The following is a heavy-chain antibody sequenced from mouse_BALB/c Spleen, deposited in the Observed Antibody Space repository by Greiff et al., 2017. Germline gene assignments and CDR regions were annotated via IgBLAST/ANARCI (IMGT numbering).Heavy chain of an antibody. Sequence: EVQLVESGPELVKPGASVKIPCKASGYTFTDYNMDWVKQSHGKSLEWIGDINPNNGGTIYNQKFKGKATLTVDKSSSTAYMELRSLTSEDTAVYYCARCGKLLACYWYFDVWGAGTTVTVSS. V-gene: IGHV1-18*01. CDR2: INPNNGGT. CDR1: GYTFTDYN. CDR3: ARCGKLLACYWYFDV. D-gene: IGHD1-1*01. J-gene: IGHJ1*01.